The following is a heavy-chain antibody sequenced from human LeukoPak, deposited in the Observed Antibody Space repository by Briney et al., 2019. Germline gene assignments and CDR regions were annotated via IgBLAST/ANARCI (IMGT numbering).Heavy chain of an antibody. V-gene: IGHV3-48*03. J-gene: IGHJ4*02. CDR2: ISSSGSTI. D-gene: IGHD3/OR15-3a*01. CDR1: GFTFSNYE. Sequence: PGGSLRLSCAASGFTFSNYEMNWVRQAPGKGLEWVSRISSSGSTIYYADSVKGRFTISRDNAKNSLYLQMNSLRAEDMAVYYCVRGTGYYRHFEYWGQGTLVTVSS. CDR3: VRGTGYYRHFEY.